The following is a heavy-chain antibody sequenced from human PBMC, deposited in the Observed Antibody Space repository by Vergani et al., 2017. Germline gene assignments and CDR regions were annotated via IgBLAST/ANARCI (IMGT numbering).Heavy chain of an antibody. CDR3: ARGMGWLRPSFDY. D-gene: IGHD5-12*01. CDR1: GGSISSSSYY. Sequence: QLQLQESGPGLVKPSETLSLTCTVSGGSISSSSYYWGWIRQPPGKGLEWIGSIYYSGSTYYNPSLKSRVTISVDTSKNQFSLKLSSVTAADTAVYYCARGMGWLRPSFDYWGQGTLVTVSS. J-gene: IGHJ4*02. V-gene: IGHV4-39*07. CDR2: IYYSGST.